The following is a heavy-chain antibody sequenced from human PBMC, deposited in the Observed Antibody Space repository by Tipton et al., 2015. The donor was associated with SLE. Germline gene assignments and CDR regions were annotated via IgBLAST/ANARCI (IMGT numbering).Heavy chain of an antibody. J-gene: IGHJ4*02. D-gene: IGHD5-24*01. Sequence: QLVQSGAEVKKPGSSVKVSCKASAGTFNKYAISWVRQAPGQRPEWMGWINSGNGNTKYSQRFQGRITITRDTSASTAYMELSGLKSEDTAVYFCTRYGSETYNFGFGYWGQGTLVTVSS. CDR3: TRYGSETYNFGFGY. V-gene: IGHV1-3*04. CDR1: AGTFNKYA. CDR2: INSGNGNT.